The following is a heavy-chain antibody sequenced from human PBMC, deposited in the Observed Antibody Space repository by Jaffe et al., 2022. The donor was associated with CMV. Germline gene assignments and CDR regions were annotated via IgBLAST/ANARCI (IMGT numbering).Heavy chain of an antibody. CDR3: ARPSGATWIQLWFPY. CDR2: ISDSGGST. D-gene: IGHD5-18*01. Sequence: EVHLVESGGGLVQPGGSLRLSCGASGFTFNTYAMTWVRQAPGKGLEWVSSISDSGGSTFYADSVKGRFTISRDNSKNTLYLQVNSLGAEDTAVYYCARPSGATWIQLWFPYWGQGTLVTVSS. V-gene: IGHV3-23*04. J-gene: IGHJ4*02. CDR1: GFTFNTYA.